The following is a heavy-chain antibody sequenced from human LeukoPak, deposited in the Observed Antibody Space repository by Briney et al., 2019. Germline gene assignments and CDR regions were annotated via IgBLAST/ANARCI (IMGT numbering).Heavy chain of an antibody. CDR3: ARLNPRYCCSTSCRRDYYYGMDV. V-gene: IGHV4-59*01. D-gene: IGHD2-2*01. CDR2: IYYSGST. Sequence: PSETLSLTCTVSGGSISSYYWSWIRQPPGKGLEWIGYIYYSGSTNYNPSLKSRVTISVDTSKNQFSLKLSSVTAADTAVYYCARLNPRYCCSTSCRRDYYYGMDVWGQGTTVTVSS. J-gene: IGHJ6*02. CDR1: GGSISSYY.